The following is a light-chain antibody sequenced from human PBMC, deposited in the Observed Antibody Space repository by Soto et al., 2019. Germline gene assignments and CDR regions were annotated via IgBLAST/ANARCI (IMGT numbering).Light chain of an antibody. V-gene: IGLV2-11*01. J-gene: IGLJ1*01. CDR3: CSYAGSYTYV. CDR1: SSDVGGCNY. CDR2: DVG. Sequence: QSVLTQPRSVSGSPGQSVTISCTGTSSDVGGCNYVSWYQQHPGKAPKLMIYDVGKRPSGVPDRFSGSKSGNTASLTISGLQAEDEADYYCCSYAGSYTYVFGTGTKLTVL.